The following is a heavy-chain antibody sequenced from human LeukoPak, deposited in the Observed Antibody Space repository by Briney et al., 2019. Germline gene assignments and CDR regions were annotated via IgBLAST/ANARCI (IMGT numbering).Heavy chain of an antibody. CDR1: GGSFSGYY. J-gene: IGHJ4*02. D-gene: IGHD3-16*02. CDR2: INHSGST. CDR3: VRRYVWGSYRTVNFDY. Sequence: PSETLSLTCAVYGGSFSGYYWSRIRQPPGKGLEWIGEINHSGSTNYNPSLKSRVTISVDTSKNQFSLKLSSVTAADTAVYYCVRRYVWGSYRTVNFDYWGQGTLVTVSS. V-gene: IGHV4-34*01.